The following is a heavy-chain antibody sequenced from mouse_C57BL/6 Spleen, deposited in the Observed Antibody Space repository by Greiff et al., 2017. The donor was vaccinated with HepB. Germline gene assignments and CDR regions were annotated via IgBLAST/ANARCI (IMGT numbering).Heavy chain of an antibody. Sequence: VQLQQSGAELVRPGASVTLSCKASGYTFTDYEMHWVKQTPVHGLEWIGAIDPETGGTAYNQKFKGKAILTADKSSSTAYMELRSLTSEDSAVYYCTRTPLLKDYWGQGTTLTVSS. J-gene: IGHJ2*01. V-gene: IGHV1-15*01. CDR3: TRTPLLKDY. D-gene: IGHD2-1*01. CDR1: GYTFTDYE. CDR2: IDPETGGT.